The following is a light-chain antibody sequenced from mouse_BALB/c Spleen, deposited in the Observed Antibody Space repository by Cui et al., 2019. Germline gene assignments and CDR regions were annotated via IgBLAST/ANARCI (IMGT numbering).Light chain of an antibody. CDR2: YTS. CDR3: KQYSKLPHT. CDR1: QGISNY. Sequence: DIQMTQTTSSFFASLGDRVTSSCSVSQGISNYLNWYQQKPDGTVKLLIYYTSSLDSGVPDRFSGSGSGTDYSLSISNLEAEDMATYYCKQYSKLPHTFGAGTKLEMK. J-gene: IGKJ5*01. V-gene: IGKV10-94*01.